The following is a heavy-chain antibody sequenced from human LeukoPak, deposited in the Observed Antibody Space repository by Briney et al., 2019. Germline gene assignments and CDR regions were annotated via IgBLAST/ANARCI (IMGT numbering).Heavy chain of an antibody. J-gene: IGHJ5*02. V-gene: IGHV4-34*01. Sequence: SETLSLTCAVYGGSFSGYYWGWIRQPPGRGLEWIGSIYYSGSTYYNPSLKSRVTISVDTSKNQFSLKLSSVTAADTAVYYCARMRRTVVVPAAMNGNWFDPWGQGTLVTVSS. CDR1: GGSFSGYY. CDR2: IYYSGST. D-gene: IGHD2-2*01. CDR3: ARMRRTVVVPAAMNGNWFDP.